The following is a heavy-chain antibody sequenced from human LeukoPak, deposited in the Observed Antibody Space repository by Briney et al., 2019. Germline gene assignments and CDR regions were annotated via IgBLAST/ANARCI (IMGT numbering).Heavy chain of an antibody. J-gene: IGHJ6*03. D-gene: IGHD5-12*01. CDR2: IYYSGNT. CDR3: ARAPYDSYNYYYYYYMDV. V-gene: IGHV4-39*07. Sequence: SETLSLTCTVSGGSISDSSFYWGWIRQPPGKGLEWIGSIYYSGNTYYNPSLKSRVTISVDTSKNQFSLKLSSVTAADTAVYYCARAPYDSYNYYYYYYMDVWGKGTTVTVSS. CDR1: GGSISDSSFY.